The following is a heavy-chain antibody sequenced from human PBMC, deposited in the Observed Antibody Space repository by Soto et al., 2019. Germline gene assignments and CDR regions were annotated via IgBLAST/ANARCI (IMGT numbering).Heavy chain of an antibody. V-gene: IGHV3-9*01. Sequence: EVQLVESGGGLVQPGRSLRLSCTASGFTFDDYAMHWVRQGPGKGPEWVSGITWNSGNIGYADSVKGRFTISRDNAKDSLYLQMNSLRAEDTAFYYCAKDMRQYSSGWTYFDYWGQGTLVTVSS. J-gene: IGHJ4*02. CDR1: GFTFDDYA. CDR2: ITWNSGNI. CDR3: AKDMRQYSSGWTYFDY. D-gene: IGHD6-19*01.